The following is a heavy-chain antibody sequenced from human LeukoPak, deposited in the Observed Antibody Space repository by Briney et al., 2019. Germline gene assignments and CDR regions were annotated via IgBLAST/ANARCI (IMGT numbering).Heavy chain of an antibody. V-gene: IGHV4-59*01. Sequence: PSETLSLTCTVSGGSISSYYWSWIRQPPGKGLEWSGYIYYSGSTNYNPSLKSRVTISVDTSKNQFSLKLSSVTAADTAVYSCARAQTTAGSHYFDYWGQGTLVTVSS. CDR1: GGSISSYY. J-gene: IGHJ4*02. D-gene: IGHD4-11*01. CDR2: IYYSGST. CDR3: ARAQTTAGSHYFDY.